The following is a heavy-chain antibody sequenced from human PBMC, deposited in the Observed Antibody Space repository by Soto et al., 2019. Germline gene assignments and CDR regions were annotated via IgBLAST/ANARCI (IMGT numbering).Heavy chain of an antibody. D-gene: IGHD2-15*01. CDR1: GFTFSSYA. Sequence: EVQLLESGGGLVQPGGSLRLSCAASGFTFSSYAMSWVRQAPGKGLEWASAISGSGGSTYYADSVKGRFTISRDNSKNPLYLQMNSLRAEDTAVYYCAKYPLGYCSGGSCYGGDYWGQGTLVTVSS. CDR2: ISGSGGST. CDR3: AKYPLGYCSGGSCYGGDY. V-gene: IGHV3-23*01. J-gene: IGHJ4*02.